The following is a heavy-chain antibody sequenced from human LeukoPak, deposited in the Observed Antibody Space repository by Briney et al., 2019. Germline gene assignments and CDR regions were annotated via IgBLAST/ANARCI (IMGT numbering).Heavy chain of an antibody. CDR2: VSYDGSNK. D-gene: IGHD1-26*01. J-gene: IGHJ4*02. CDR3: AKDRSGSYGVRGYFDY. V-gene: IGHV3-30*18. CDR1: GFTFTNYD. Sequence: GRSLRLSCAASGFTFTNYDMHWVRQAPGKGLEWVALVSYDGSNKYYADSVEGRFTISRDNSKNTLYLQMNSLRAEDTAVYYCAKDRSGSYGVRGYFDYWGQGNLVTVSS.